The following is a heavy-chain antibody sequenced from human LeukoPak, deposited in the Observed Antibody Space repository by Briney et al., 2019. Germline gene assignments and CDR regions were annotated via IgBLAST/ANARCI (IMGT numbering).Heavy chain of an antibody. V-gene: IGHV4-39*07. J-gene: IGHJ4*02. CDR2: IFISGST. Sequence: SETLSLTCTVSGVSISSSNSYWGWIRQPPGKGLEWIGRIFISGSTNYNPSLKSRVTMSVDTSKNQFSLKLTSVTAADTAVYYCARDRYYYNSGSPLFDYWGQGTLVTVSS. CDR3: ARDRYYYNSGSPLFDY. D-gene: IGHD3-10*01. CDR1: GVSISSSNSY.